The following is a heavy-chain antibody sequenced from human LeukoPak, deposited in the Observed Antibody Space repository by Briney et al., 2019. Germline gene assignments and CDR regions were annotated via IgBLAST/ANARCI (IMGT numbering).Heavy chain of an antibody. CDR3: AGGDMVRGVIPYH. CDR2: INSDGSST. D-gene: IGHD3-10*01. Sequence: GGSLRLSCAASGFTFSSYWMHWVRQAPGKGLVWVSRINSDGSSTSYADSVKGRFTISRDNAKNTLYLQMNSLRAEDTAVYYCAGGDMVRGVIPYHWGQGTLVTVSS. J-gene: IGHJ5*02. CDR1: GFTFSSYW. V-gene: IGHV3-74*01.